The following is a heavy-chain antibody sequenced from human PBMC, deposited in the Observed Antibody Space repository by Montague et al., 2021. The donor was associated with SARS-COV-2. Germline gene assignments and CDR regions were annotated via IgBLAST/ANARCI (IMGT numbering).Heavy chain of an antibody. J-gene: IGHJ4*02. Sequence: SETLSLTCTVSGGSISSDYCTWIRQPPGKGLEWIGFVYYRGNTXXXPSXRCRVTISVDTSSNHFSLTLSSVTAADTAIYYCARHYDHSSRVDSWGQGTLVTVSS. V-gene: IGHV4-59*08. CDR1: GGSISSDY. CDR3: ARHYDHSSRVDS. D-gene: IGHD3-16*01. CDR2: VYYRGNT.